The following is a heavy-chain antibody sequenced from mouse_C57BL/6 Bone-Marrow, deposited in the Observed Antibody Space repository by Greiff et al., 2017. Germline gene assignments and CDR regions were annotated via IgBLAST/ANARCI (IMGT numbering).Heavy chain of an antibody. Sequence: QVQLKESGPGLVAPSQSLSITCTASGFSLTSYGVDWVRQPPGQGLEWLGVIWGGGGTNYNSALMSRLSISKDNSKSQVFLKMNSLHTDDTAMYYCAKHIITTVVRHWDCDVWGTGTTVTVSS. J-gene: IGHJ1*03. D-gene: IGHD1-1*01. CDR3: AKHIITTVVRHWDCDV. CDR2: IWGGGGT. CDR1: GFSLTSYG. V-gene: IGHV2-9*01.